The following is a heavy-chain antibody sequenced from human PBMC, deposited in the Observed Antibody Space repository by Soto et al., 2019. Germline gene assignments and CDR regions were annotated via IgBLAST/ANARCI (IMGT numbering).Heavy chain of an antibody. D-gene: IGHD3-3*01. CDR1: GYTFTSYG. Sequence: ASVKVSCKASGYTFTSYGISWVRQAPGQGLEWMGWISAYNGNTNYAQKLQGRVTMTTDTSTSTAYMELRSLRSDDTAVYYCARGNPIQNYDFLSGYYFRTSNNWFYP. CDR3: ARGNPIQNYDFLSGYYFRTSNNWFYP. CDR2: ISAYNGNT. J-gene: IGHJ5*02. V-gene: IGHV1-18*01.